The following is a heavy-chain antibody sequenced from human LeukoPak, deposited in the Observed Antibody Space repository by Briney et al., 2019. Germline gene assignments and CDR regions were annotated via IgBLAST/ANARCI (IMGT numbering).Heavy chain of an antibody. CDR1: GYTFTSYD. D-gene: IGHD3-3*01. Sequence: ASVKVSCKASGYTFTSYDINWVRQATGQGLEWMGWMNPNSGTTGYAQKFQGRVTMTRNTSISTAYMELSSLRSEDTAVYYCARGRSRYDFWSGYYPSHYYMDVWGKGTTVTVSS. V-gene: IGHV1-8*01. CDR2: MNPNSGTT. CDR3: ARGRSRYDFWSGYYPSHYYMDV. J-gene: IGHJ6*03.